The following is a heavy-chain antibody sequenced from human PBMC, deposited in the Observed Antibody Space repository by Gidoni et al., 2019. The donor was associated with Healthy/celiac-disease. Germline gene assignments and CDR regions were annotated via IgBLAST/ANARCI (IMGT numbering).Heavy chain of an antibody. CDR3: ARGAYSGSYPEDFDY. CDR2: ISSNGGST. D-gene: IGHD1-26*01. CDR1: GFTFSSYA. J-gene: IGHJ4*02. Sequence: EVQLVESGGGLVQPGGSLRLSCAASGFTFSSYAMHWVRQAPGKGLEYVSAISSNGGSTYYANSVKGRFTISRDNSKNTLYLQMGSLRAEDMAVYYCARGAYSGSYPEDFDYWGQGTLVTVSS. V-gene: IGHV3-64*01.